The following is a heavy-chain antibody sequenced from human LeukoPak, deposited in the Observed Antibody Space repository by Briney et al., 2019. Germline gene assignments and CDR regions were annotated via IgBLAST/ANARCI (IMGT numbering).Heavy chain of an antibody. CDR2: IWYDGSNK. D-gene: IGHD6-13*01. CDR3: ARGQLTDPRIDY. CDR1: GFTFSSYG. V-gene: IGHV3-33*01. J-gene: IGHJ4*02. Sequence: AGGSLRLSCAASGFTFSSYGMHWVRQAPGKGLEWVAVIWYDGSNKYYADSVKGRFTISRDNSKNTLYLQMNSLRAEDTAVYYCARGQLTDPRIDYWGQGTLVTVSS.